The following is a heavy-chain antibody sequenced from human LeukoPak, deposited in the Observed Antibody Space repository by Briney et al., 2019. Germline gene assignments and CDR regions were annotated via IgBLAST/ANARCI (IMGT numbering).Heavy chain of an antibody. D-gene: IGHD3-3*01. CDR2: ISGSGGST. J-gene: IGHJ4*02. V-gene: IGHV3-23*01. CDR1: GFTFSSYA. Sequence: PGGSLRLSCAASGFTFSSYAMSWVRQAPGKGLEWVSAISGSGGSTYYADSVKGRFTISRDNSKNTLYLQMNSLRAEDTAVYYCSKVSDDFWSGYYTGGYFDYWGQGTLVTVSS. CDR3: SKVSDDFWSGYYTGGYFDY.